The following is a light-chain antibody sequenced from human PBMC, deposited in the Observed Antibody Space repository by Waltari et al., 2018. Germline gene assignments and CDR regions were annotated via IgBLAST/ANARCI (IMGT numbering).Light chain of an antibody. V-gene: IGKV1-5*03. J-gene: IGKJ1*01. CDR1: QSISTW. Sequence: DIQMTQSPSTLSASVGDRVTNTCRASQSISTWLAWYQQKAGEAPKLLIYKASNLESGVPSRFSGSGSGTEFTLTISSLQPDDFATYYCQQYMTNSWTFGQGTRVEVK. CDR3: QQYMTNSWT. CDR2: KAS.